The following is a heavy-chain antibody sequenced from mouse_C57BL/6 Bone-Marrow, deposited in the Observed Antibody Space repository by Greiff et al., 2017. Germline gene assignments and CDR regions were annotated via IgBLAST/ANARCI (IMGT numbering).Heavy chain of an antibody. Sequence: VQLQQSDAELVKPGASVKISCKVSGYTFTDHTIHWMKQRPEQGLEWIGYIYPRDGSTTYNEKFKGKAKLTADKSSSTAYLQLNSLTSEDSAVSFCARNSYGIPDYWGQGTTLTVSS. CDR2: IYPRDGST. CDR1: GYTFTDHT. V-gene: IGHV1-78*01. CDR3: ARNSYGIPDY. J-gene: IGHJ2*01. D-gene: IGHD1-1*01.